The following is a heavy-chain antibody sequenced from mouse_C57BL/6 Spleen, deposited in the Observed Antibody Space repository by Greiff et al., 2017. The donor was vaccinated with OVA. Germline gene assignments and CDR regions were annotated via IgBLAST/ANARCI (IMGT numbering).Heavy chain of an antibody. CDR1: GYTFTNYW. Sequence: VQLQQSGAELVRPGTSVKMSCKASGYTFTNYWIGWAKQRPGHGLEWIGDIYPGGGYTNYNEKFKGKATLTADKSSSTAYMQFSSLTSEDSAIYYCARGGLYDSYYGPFFDYWGQGTTLTVSS. V-gene: IGHV1-63*01. CDR2: IYPGGGYT. J-gene: IGHJ2*01. CDR3: ARGGLYDSYYGPFFDY. D-gene: IGHD2-3*01.